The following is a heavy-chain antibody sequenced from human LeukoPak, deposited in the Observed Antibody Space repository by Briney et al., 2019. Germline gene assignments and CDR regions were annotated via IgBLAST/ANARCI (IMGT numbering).Heavy chain of an antibody. Sequence: PGGSLRLSCAASGFTVSSSYMSWVRQAPGKGREWVSVLYSGGSTYYADSEKGRFTISRDNSKNTLYLQMNSLRAEDTAVYYCARSHRGSNSLSFDIWGQGTKVTVSS. CDR2: LYSGGST. CDR1: GFTVSSSY. D-gene: IGHD1-26*01. V-gene: IGHV3-53*01. CDR3: ARSHRGSNSLSFDI. J-gene: IGHJ3*02.